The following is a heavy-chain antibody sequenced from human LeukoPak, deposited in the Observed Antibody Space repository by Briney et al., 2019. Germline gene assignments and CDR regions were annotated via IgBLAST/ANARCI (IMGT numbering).Heavy chain of an antibody. J-gene: IGHJ4*02. CDR2: IRSKAYGGTT. V-gene: IGHV3-49*04. CDR3: TRTGRWLQPY. D-gene: IGHD5-24*01. Sequence: PGGSLRLSCTASGFTFGDYAMSWVRQAPGKGLEWVGFIRSKAYGGTTEYAASVKGRFTISRDDSKSIAYLQMNSLKTEDTAVYYCTRTGRWLQPYWGQGTLVTVSS. CDR1: GFTFGDYA.